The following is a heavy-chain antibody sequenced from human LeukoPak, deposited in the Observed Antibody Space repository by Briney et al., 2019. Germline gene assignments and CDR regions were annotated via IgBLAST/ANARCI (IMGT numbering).Heavy chain of an antibody. Sequence: GGSLRLSCAASGFTFSDYYMSWIRQAPGKGLEWVSYISGSSSYTNYAVSVKGRFTISRDNAKNSLYLQMNSLRAEDTAVYYCARRYSSSWYDYWGQGTLVTVSS. CDR3: ARRYSSSWYDY. CDR2: ISGSSSYT. CDR1: GFTFSDYY. D-gene: IGHD6-13*01. V-gene: IGHV3-11*03. J-gene: IGHJ4*02.